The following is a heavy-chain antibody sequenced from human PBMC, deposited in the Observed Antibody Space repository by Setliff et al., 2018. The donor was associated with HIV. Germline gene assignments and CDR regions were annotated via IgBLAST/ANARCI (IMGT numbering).Heavy chain of an antibody. CDR1: GFIFTDYG. J-gene: IGHJ6*03. D-gene: IGHD3-10*01. CDR3: ARGADGDYYYYLAV. V-gene: IGHV1-69*13. CDR2: IMPIFGSA. Sequence: SVKVSCKPSGFIFTDYGISWVRQAPVQGLEWMGGIMPIFGSANYAQKFQDRVTITADGSTNTVYKELSGLRSEDTAVYYCARGADGDYYYYLAVWGKGTTVTVSS.